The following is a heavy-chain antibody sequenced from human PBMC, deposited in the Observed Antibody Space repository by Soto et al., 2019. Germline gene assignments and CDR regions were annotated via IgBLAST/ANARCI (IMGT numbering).Heavy chain of an antibody. CDR3: VKQAHGLDGVAFDY. J-gene: IGHJ4*02. CDR2: VSTSGRST. CDR1: GFIFSEST. D-gene: IGHD2-15*01. V-gene: IGHV3-64D*06. Sequence: PRLSCSASGFIFSESTIYWVRQVPGKGLEAISAVSTSGRSTYYADSVKDRFTISRDNSKNTLFLQVGSLRPEDTAIYYCVKQAHGLDGVAFDYWGQGTQVTVSS.